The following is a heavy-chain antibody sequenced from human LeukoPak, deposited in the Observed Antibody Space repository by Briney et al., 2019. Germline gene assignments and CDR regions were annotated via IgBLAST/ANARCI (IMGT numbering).Heavy chain of an antibody. Sequence: GGSLRLYCAASGFTFSSYSMNWVPQAPGKGREGVSSISSSSSYKYYEDSVKGRFTISRDNAKNSLYLQMNSLRAEDTAVYYCARDLPLGSSGWGSIFDYWGQGTLVTVSS. J-gene: IGHJ4*02. D-gene: IGHD6-19*01. V-gene: IGHV3-21*01. CDR2: ISSSSSYK. CDR1: GFTFSSYS. CDR3: ARDLPLGSSGWGSIFDY.